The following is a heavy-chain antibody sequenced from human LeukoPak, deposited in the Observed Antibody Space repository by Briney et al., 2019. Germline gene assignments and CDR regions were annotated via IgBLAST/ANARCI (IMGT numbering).Heavy chain of an antibody. Sequence: GGSLRPSCAASGFTFSSYAMSWVRQAPGKGLVWVSRINSDGSSTSYADSVKGRFTISRDNAKNTLYLQMNSLRAEDTAVYYCARAAVAEFYWGQGTLVTVSS. CDR2: INSDGSST. CDR3: ARAAVAEFY. D-gene: IGHD6-19*01. V-gene: IGHV3-74*01. CDR1: GFTFSSYA. J-gene: IGHJ4*02.